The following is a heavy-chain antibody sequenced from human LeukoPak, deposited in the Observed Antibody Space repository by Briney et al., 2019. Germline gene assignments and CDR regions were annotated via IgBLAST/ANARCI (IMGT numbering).Heavy chain of an antibody. CDR2: ISSSSSYI. V-gene: IGHV3-21*01. J-gene: IGHJ3*02. D-gene: IGHD3-22*01. CDR3: ASMYYYDSSGYSYDAFDI. CDR1: GFTFSSYS. Sequence: GGSLRLSXAASGFTFSSYSMNWVRQAPGKGLEWVSSISSSSSYIYYADSVKGRFTISRDNAKNSLYLQMNSLRAEDTAVYYCASMYYYDSSGYSYDAFDIWGQGTMVTVSS.